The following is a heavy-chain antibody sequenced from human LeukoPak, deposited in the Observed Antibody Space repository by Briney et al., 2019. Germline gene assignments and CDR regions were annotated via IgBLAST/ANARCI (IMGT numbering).Heavy chain of an antibody. Sequence: SETLSLTCAVYGGSFSGYYWSWIRQPPGKGLEWIGYIYYSGSTNYNPSLKSRVTISVDTSKNQFSLKLSSVTAADTAVYYCARSAVAGPTGDAFDIWGQGTMVTVSS. CDR3: ARSAVAGPTGDAFDI. D-gene: IGHD6-19*01. V-gene: IGHV4-59*08. J-gene: IGHJ3*02. CDR2: IYYSGST. CDR1: GGSFSGYY.